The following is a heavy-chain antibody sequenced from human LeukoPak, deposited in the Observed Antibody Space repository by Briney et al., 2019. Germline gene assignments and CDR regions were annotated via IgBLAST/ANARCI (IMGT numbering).Heavy chain of an antibody. CDR3: ARCMTTVVTLSPNFDY. Sequence: GGSLRLSCAASGFTFSDYYMSWIRQAPGKGLEWVSYISSSGSTIYYADSVKGRFTISRDNAKNPLYLQMNSLRAEDTAVYYCARCMTTVVTLSPNFDYWGQGTLVTVSS. CDR1: GFTFSDYY. CDR2: ISSSGSTI. D-gene: IGHD4-23*01. V-gene: IGHV3-11*04. J-gene: IGHJ4*02.